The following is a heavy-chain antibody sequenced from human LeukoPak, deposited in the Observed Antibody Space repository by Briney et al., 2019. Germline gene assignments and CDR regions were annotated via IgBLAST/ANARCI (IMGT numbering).Heavy chain of an antibody. CDR3: ARRYYDSSGYYSLDY. D-gene: IGHD3-22*01. J-gene: IGHJ4*02. V-gene: IGHV3-23*01. Sequence: GGSLRLSCAASGFTFTIYYMTWVRQAPGKGLEWVSAISGSGGATYYADSVKGRSTISRDNSKNTLYLQMNSLRAEDTAVYYCARRYYDSSGYYSLDYWGQGTLVTVSS. CDR2: ISGSGGAT. CDR1: GFTFTIYY.